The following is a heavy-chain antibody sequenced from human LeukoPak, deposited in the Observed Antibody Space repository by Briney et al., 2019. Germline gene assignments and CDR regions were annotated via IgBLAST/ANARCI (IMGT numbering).Heavy chain of an antibody. CDR3: ARDVDTYYYDSSGDGDTDY. Sequence: PGGSLRLSCAASGFTFSSYSMNWVRQAPGKGLEWVSSISSSSSYIYYADSVKGRFTISRDNAKNSLYLQMNSLRAEDTAVYYCARDVDTYYYDSSGDGDTDYWGQGTLVTVSS. CDR2: ISSSSSYI. D-gene: IGHD3-22*01. V-gene: IGHV3-21*01. J-gene: IGHJ4*02. CDR1: GFTFSSYS.